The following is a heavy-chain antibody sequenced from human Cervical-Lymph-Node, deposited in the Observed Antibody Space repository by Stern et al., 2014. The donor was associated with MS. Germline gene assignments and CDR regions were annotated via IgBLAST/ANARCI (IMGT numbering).Heavy chain of an antibody. V-gene: IGHV3-33*01. CDR2: IWYDCSNK. Sequence: VQLVESGGGVVQPGRSLRLSCAASGFTFSSYGMHWVRQAPGKGLEWVAVIWYDCSNKYYADSVKGRFTISRDYSKNTLYLQMNSLRAEDTAVYYCARGGGSWGYFDYWGQGTLVTVSS. D-gene: IGHD1-26*01. CDR1: GFTFSSYG. J-gene: IGHJ4*02. CDR3: ARGGGSWGYFDY.